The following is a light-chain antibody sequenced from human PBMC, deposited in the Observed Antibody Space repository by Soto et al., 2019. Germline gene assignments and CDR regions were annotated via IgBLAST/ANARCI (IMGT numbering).Light chain of an antibody. Sequence: DIQMTQSPSTLSASVGDRVTITCRASQNLNNWLAWFQQKPGKAPTLLIYKASGLESGVPSRFSGSGSATEFTLTISSLQPDDFSTYYCQQYNSYPWTFVQGTKVEIK. CDR1: QNLNNW. J-gene: IGKJ1*01. CDR2: KAS. V-gene: IGKV1-5*03. CDR3: QQYNSYPWT.